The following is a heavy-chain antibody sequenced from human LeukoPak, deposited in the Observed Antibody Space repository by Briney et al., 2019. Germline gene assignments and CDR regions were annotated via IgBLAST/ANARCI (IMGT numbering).Heavy chain of an antibody. Sequence: GGSLRLSCAASGFTFSRYAMHWVRLAPGKGMEWVTVVSYNGNNKFYADSVKGRFAISRDNSKNTVYLQMNSLRAEDTAIYYCARDQEGGFDYWGQGTLVTVSS. CDR1: GFTFSRYA. CDR2: VSYNGNNK. CDR3: ARDQEGGFDY. D-gene: IGHD5-12*01. J-gene: IGHJ4*02. V-gene: IGHV3-30*09.